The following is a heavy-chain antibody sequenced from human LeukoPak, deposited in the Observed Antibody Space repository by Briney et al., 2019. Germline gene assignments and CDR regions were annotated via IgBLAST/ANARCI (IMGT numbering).Heavy chain of an antibody. V-gene: IGHV4-59*01. D-gene: IGHD6-19*01. CDR1: GGSISSYY. CDR3: ARASRQWLIAPFDY. Sequence: PSETLSLTCTVSGGSISSYYWSWIRQPPGKGLEWIGYIYYSGSTNYNPSLKSRVTISVDTSKNQFSLKLSSVTAADTAVYYCARASRQWLIAPFDYWGQGTLVTVSS. CDR2: IYYSGST. J-gene: IGHJ4*02.